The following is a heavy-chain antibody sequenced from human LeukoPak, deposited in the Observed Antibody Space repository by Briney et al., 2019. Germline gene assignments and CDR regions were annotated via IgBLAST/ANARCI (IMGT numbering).Heavy chain of an antibody. Sequence: PGGSLRLSCAASGFTFSRFAMHWVRQAPGKGLEWVAVISYHGSTEYCADSVRGRFTISRDNSNNKMYLQMNSLRVEDTAVYYCARDMRDSAQSRYFYGYEFDYWGQGTLVTVSS. CDR1: GFTFSRFA. CDR2: ISYHGSTE. J-gene: IGHJ4*02. V-gene: IGHV3-30-3*01. CDR3: ARDMRDSAQSRYFYGYEFDY. D-gene: IGHD5-18*01.